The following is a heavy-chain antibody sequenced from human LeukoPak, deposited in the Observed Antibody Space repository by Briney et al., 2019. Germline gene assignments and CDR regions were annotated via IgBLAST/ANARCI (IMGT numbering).Heavy chain of an antibody. D-gene: IGHD1-1*01. CDR2: IGISSGNT. CDR1: GFPFSEYS. V-gene: IGHV3-11*06. J-gene: IGHJ4*02. CDR3: ARHHNYAFDN. Sequence: PGGSLRLSCAASGFPFSEYSMNWVRQAAGKGLEWISYIGISSGNTKYADSVKGRFTVSGDNARNSLYLRMNSLRVEDTAVYYCARHHNYAFDNWGQGTLVTVSS.